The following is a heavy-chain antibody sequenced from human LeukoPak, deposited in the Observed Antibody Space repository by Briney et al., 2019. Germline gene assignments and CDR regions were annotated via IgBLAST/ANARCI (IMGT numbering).Heavy chain of an antibody. J-gene: IGHJ6*02. CDR2: IYTSGST. V-gene: IGHV4-4*07. CDR3: ARDGFPQYCSGGSCYSPYYYYGMDV. D-gene: IGHD2-15*01. Sequence: SETLSLTCTVSGGSISSYYWSWIRQPAGKGLEWIGRIYTSGSTNYNPSLKSRVTMSVDTSKNQFSLKLSSVTAADTAVYYCARDGFPQYCSGGSCYSPYYYYGMDVWGQGTTVTVSS. CDR1: GGSISSYY.